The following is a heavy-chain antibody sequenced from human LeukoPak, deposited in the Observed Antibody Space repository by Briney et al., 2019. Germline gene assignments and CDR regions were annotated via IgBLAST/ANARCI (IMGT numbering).Heavy chain of an antibody. CDR3: AKDGSYSSVTYYFDY. CDR1: GITFSSFA. J-gene: IGHJ4*02. D-gene: IGHD6-19*01. CDR2: ISYDGSNK. V-gene: IGHV3-30*18. Sequence: PGGSLRLSCAASGITFSSFAMTWVRQAPGKGLEWVAVISYDGSNKYYADSVKGRFTISRDNSKNTLYLQMNSLRAEDTAVYYCAKDGSYSSVTYYFDYWGQGTLVTVSS.